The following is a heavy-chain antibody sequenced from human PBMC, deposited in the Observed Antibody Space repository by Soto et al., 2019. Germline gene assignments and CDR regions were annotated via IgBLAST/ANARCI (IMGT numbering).Heavy chain of an antibody. CDR2: IWYDGSNK. V-gene: IGHV3-33*01. D-gene: IGHD3-10*01. Sequence: QVQLVESGGGVVQPGRSLRLSCAASGFTFSSYGMHWVRQAPGKGLEWVAVIWYDGSNKYYADSVKGRFTISRDNSKNTLYLQMNSLRAEDTAVYYCARDMGFGTGIDYWGQGTLVTVSS. J-gene: IGHJ4*02. CDR1: GFTFSSYG. CDR3: ARDMGFGTGIDY.